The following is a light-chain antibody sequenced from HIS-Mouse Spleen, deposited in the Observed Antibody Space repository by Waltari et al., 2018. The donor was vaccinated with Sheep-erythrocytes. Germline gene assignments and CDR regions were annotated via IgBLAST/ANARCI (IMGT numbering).Light chain of an antibody. CDR1: QSISSY. CDR3: QQYNSYWT. V-gene: IGKV1-39*01. CDR2: AAS. J-gene: IGKJ1*01. Sequence: DIQMTQSPSSLSASVGDRVTITCRASQSISSYLNWYQQKPGKAPKLLIYAASSLQSGVPSRFSGSGSGTDFTLNISSLQPEDFATYYCQQYNSYWTFGQGTKVEIK.